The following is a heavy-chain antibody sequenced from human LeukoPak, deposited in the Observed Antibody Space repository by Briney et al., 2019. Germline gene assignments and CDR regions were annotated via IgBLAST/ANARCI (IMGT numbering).Heavy chain of an antibody. J-gene: IGHJ4*02. CDR1: EFTFSSYW. Sequence: PGGSLRLSCAASEFTFSSYWMNWVRQAPGKGLEWVSSISTSSSYIYYADSVKGRFTISRDDAKNSLYLQMNSLRAEDTAVYYCASSWSTVDYWGQGTLVTVSS. V-gene: IGHV3-21*01. CDR3: ASSWSTVDY. D-gene: IGHD4-17*01. CDR2: ISTSSSYI.